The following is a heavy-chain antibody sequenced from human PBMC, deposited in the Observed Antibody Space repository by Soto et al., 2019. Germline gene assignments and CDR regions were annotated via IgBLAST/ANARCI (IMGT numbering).Heavy chain of an antibody. CDR1: GFTFSSYA. D-gene: IGHD3-16*01. Sequence: GGSLRLSCAASGFTFSSYAMHWVRQAPGKGLEYVSAISSKGGSTYYANSVKGRFTISRDNSKNTLYLQMGSLRAEDMAVYYCASSPEEYDYIWAHFDYWGQGTLVTVSS. CDR2: ISSKGGST. V-gene: IGHV3-64*01. J-gene: IGHJ4*02. CDR3: ASSPEEYDYIWAHFDY.